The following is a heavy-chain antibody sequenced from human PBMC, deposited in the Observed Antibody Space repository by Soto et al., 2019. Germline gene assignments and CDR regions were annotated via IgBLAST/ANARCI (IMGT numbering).Heavy chain of an antibody. J-gene: IGHJ4*02. CDR2: ISDSGART. V-gene: IGHV3-23*01. CDR1: GFTFRSYH. Sequence: VHLLESGGALVQPGGSLRLSCVASGFTFRSYHMSWVRQAPGKGLEWVSGISDSGARTDYADSVKGRFTVSRDNSKNTRYLQMNALRGEDKAIYFCAKREQDDNWGQGTLVTVSS. CDR3: AKREQDDN.